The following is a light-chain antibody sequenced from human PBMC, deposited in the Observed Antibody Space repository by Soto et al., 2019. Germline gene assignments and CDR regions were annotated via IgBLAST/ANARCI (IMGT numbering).Light chain of an antibody. CDR3: LQANNYPWT. V-gene: IGKV1-6*01. CDR1: EDVRHS. Sequence: GDRVTITCRTSEDVRHSLAWCQHRPGKAPNLLIYSATRLQSGVPSRFSGSGSGTDFTLIISSLQPEDFATYYCLQANNYPWTFGLGTKV. CDR2: SAT. J-gene: IGKJ1*01.